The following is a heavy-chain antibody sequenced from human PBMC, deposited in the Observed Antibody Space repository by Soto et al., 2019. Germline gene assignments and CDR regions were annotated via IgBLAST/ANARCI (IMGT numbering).Heavy chain of an antibody. J-gene: IGHJ6*02. CDR1: GFTFDDYA. Sequence: GGSLRLSCAASGFTFDDYAMHWVRQAPGKGLEWVSLISGDGGSTYYADSVKGRFTISRDNSKNSLYLQMNSLRTEDTALYYCAKEAVDTARPYYYYGMDVWGQGTTVTVSS. CDR2: ISGDGGST. V-gene: IGHV3-43*02. D-gene: IGHD6-6*01. CDR3: AKEAVDTARPYYYYGMDV.